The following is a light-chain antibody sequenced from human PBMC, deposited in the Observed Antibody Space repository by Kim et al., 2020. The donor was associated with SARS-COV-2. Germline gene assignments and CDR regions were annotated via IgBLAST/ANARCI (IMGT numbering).Light chain of an antibody. CDR3: HQYGSSPYT. Sequence: EIVLTQSPGTLSLSPGERAALSCRASQSVRGNYLAWYQQKPGQAPRLLVYGASSRASGIPDRFRGSGSGTDFTLTISRLEPEDFAVFYCHQYGSSPYTFGQGTKLEI. J-gene: IGKJ2*01. V-gene: IGKV3-20*01. CDR1: QSVRGNY. CDR2: GAS.